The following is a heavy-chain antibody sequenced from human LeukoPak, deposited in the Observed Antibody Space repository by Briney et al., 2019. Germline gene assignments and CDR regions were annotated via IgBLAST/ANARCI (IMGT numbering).Heavy chain of an antibody. CDR2: FDPEDGET. V-gene: IGHV1-24*01. J-gene: IGHJ4*02. Sequence: ASVKVSCKVSGYTLTELSMHWVRQAPGKGLEWMGGFDPEDGETIYAQKFQGRVTMTEDTSTDTAYMELSSLRSEDTAVYYCATALYYGSGSKPHPFDYWGQGTLVTVSS. CDR1: GYTLTELS. D-gene: IGHD3-10*01. CDR3: ATALYYGSGSKPHPFDY.